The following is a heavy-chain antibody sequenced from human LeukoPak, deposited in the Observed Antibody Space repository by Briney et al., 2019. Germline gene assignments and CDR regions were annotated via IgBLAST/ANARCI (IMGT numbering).Heavy chain of an antibody. CDR3: ARDRGETYDFWSGSPPNWFDP. CDR2: ISTSSSYI. CDR1: GFTFSSYS. Sequence: GGSLRLSCAASGFTFSSYSMNWVRQAPGKGLESVSSISTSSSYIYHADSVKGRFTISRDNAKNSLYLQMNSLRAEDTAVYYCARDRGETYDFWSGSPPNWFDPWGQGTLVTVSS. D-gene: IGHD3-3*01. V-gene: IGHV3-21*01. J-gene: IGHJ5*02.